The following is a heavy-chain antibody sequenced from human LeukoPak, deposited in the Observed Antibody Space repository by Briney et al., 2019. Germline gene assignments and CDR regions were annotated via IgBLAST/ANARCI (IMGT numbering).Heavy chain of an antibody. CDR3: AKASNYYDSSGYETDAFDI. Sequence: GGSLRLPCAASGFTFSSYSMNWVRQAPGKGLEWVSSISSGSSYIYYADSVKGRFTISRDNAKNSLYLQMNSLRAEDTAVYYCAKASNYYDSSGYETDAFDIWGQGTMVTVSS. CDR2: ISSGSSYI. CDR1: GFTFSSYS. V-gene: IGHV3-21*04. D-gene: IGHD3-22*01. J-gene: IGHJ3*02.